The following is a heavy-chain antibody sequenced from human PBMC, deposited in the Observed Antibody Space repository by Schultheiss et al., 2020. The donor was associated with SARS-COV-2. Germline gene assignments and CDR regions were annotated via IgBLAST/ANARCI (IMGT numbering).Heavy chain of an antibody. Sequence: SETLSLTCTVSGGSISTYYGSWIRQPPGKGLEWIGYIYYSGSTNYNPSLKSRVTISVDTSKNQFSLKLSSVTAADTAVYYSARGFGGYCSGGSCYFYYGMDVWGQGTTVTVSS. CDR2: IYYSGST. CDR1: GGSISTYY. CDR3: ARGFGGYCSGGSCYFYYGMDV. V-gene: IGHV4-59*01. D-gene: IGHD2-15*01. J-gene: IGHJ6*02.